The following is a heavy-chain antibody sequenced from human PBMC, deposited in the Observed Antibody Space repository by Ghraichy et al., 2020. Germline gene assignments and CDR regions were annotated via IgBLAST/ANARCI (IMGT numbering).Heavy chain of an antibody. J-gene: IGHJ5*02. Sequence: SETLSLTCTVSGGSISSSSYYWGWIRQPPGKGLEWIGSIYYSGSTYYNPSLKSRVTISVDTSKNQISLKLSSVTAADTAVYYCARREGSSRVANCFDPWGQGTLVTVSS. CDR1: GGSISSSSYY. D-gene: IGHD6-13*01. CDR3: ARREGSSRVANCFDP. V-gene: IGHV4-39*01. CDR2: IYYSGST.